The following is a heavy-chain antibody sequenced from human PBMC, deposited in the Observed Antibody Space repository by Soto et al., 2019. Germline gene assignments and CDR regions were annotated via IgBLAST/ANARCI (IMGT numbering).Heavy chain of an antibody. D-gene: IGHD3-22*01. V-gene: IGHV1-18*01. J-gene: IGHJ4*02. CDR2: ISAYNGNT. Sequence: QVQLVQSGAEVKKPGASVKVSCKASGYTFTSYGISWVREAPGQGLEWMGWISAYNGNTNYAQKLQGRVTMTTDTSTSTAYMELRSLRTDDTAAYYCARDTSYYDSSGYRIVDYWGQGTLVTFSS. CDR3: ARDTSYYDSSGYRIVDY. CDR1: GYTFTSYG.